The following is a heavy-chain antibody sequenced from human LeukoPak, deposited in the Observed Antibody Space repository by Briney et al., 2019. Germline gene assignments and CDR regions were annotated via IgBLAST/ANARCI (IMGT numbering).Heavy chain of an antibody. CDR1: GFTFSSYW. Sequence: GGSLRLSCAASGFTFSSYWMSWVRQAPGKGLEWVANIKQDGSEKYYVDSVKGRFTISRDNAKNSLYLQMNSLRAEDTAVYYCARDSNYDFWSGPSYYFDYWGQGTLVTVSS. CDR2: IKQDGSEK. D-gene: IGHD3-3*01. CDR3: ARDSNYDFWSGPSYYFDY. V-gene: IGHV3-7*01. J-gene: IGHJ4*02.